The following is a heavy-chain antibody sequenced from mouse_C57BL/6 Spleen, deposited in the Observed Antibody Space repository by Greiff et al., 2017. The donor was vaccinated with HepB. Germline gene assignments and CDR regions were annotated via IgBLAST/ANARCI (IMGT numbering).Heavy chain of an antibody. CDR3: ARDYSNYSYWYFDV. CDR1: GYTFTSYW. V-gene: IGHV1-61*01. J-gene: IGHJ1*03. CDR2: IYPSDSET. Sequence: VQLQQPGAELVRPGSSVKLSCKASGYTFTSYWMDWVKQRPGQGLEWIGNIYPSDSETHYNQKFKDKATLTVDKSSSTAYMQLSSLTSEDSAVYYCARDYSNYSYWYFDVWGTGTTVTVSS. D-gene: IGHD2-5*01.